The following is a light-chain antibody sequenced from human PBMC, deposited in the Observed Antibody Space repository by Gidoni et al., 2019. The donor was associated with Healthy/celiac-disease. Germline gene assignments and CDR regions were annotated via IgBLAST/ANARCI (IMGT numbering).Light chain of an antibody. CDR2: LGS. Sequence: DIVMTQSPLSLPVTPGEPASISCRSSQSLLHSNGYNYLDWYLQKPGQSPQLLIYLGSNRASGVPDRFSGSGSGTDFTLKISRVEAEDVGVYYCMQALQTPWTFGPGTQVEIK. J-gene: IGKJ1*01. V-gene: IGKV2-28*01. CDR3: MQALQTPWT. CDR1: QSLLHSNGYNY.